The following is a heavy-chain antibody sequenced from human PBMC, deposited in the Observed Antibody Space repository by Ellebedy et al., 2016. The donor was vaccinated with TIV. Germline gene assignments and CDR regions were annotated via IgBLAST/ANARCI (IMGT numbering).Heavy chain of an antibody. V-gene: IGHV3-33*01. CDR2: IWFDGSKK. D-gene: IGHD4-17*01. Sequence: GESLKISCAASGFTFSSYAMHWVRQAPGKGLEWVAGIWFDGSKKYYGDSVKGRFTISRDISITNSKNMVYLQMNSLRAEDTAVYYCAREYGDPACMDVWGQGTTVTVSS. J-gene: IGHJ6*02. CDR1: GFTFSSYA. CDR3: AREYGDPACMDV.